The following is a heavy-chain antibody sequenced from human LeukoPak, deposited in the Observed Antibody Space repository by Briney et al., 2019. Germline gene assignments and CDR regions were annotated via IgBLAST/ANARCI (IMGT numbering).Heavy chain of an antibody. Sequence: GGSLRLSCAASGFTFSSYGIHWVRQAPGKGLEWVAVIWYDGSNKYYADSVKGRFTISRDNSKNTLYLQMNSLRAEDTAVYYCARDRFTMVRGVPGDWGQGTLVTVSP. D-gene: IGHD3-10*01. CDR2: IWYDGSNK. J-gene: IGHJ4*02. CDR1: GFTFSSYG. V-gene: IGHV3-33*08. CDR3: ARDRFTMVRGVPGD.